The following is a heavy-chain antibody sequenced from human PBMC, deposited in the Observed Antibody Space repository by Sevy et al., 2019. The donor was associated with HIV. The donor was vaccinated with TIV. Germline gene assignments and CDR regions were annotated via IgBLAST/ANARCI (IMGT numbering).Heavy chain of an antibody. D-gene: IGHD2-15*01. V-gene: IGHV3-21*01. CDR3: ARDLFSGGNAVYGY. CDR1: GFTFSSYA. CDR2: INAISSNI. J-gene: IGHJ4*02. Sequence: GGSLRLSCAASGFTFSSYAMNWVRQAPGKGLEWVSSINAISSNIYYADSVKGRFTISRDNAENALYLQMNSVRAEDTAVYYCARDLFSGGNAVYGYWGQGTLVTVSS.